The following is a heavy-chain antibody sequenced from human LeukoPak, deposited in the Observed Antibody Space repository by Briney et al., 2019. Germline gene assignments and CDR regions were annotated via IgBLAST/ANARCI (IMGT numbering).Heavy chain of an antibody. CDR3: ARQQNSGYGLPFDY. V-gene: IGHV4-59*05. CDR1: GGSISSYY. D-gene: IGHD5-12*01. J-gene: IGHJ4*02. CDR2: IYYSGST. Sequence: SETLSLTCTVSGGSISSYYWSWIRQPPGKGLEWIGSIYYSGSTYYNPSLKSRVTVSVDTSKNQFSLKLSSVTAADTAVYYCARQQNSGYGLPFDYWGQGTLVTVSS.